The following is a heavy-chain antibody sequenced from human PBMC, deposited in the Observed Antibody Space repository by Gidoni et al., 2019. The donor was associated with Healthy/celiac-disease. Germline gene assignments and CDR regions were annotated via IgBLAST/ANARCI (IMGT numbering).Heavy chain of an antibody. CDR1: GGSFSGYY. Sequence: QVQLQQWGAGLLKPSETLSLTCAVYGGSFSGYYWSWIRQPPGKGLEWIGEINHSGSTNYNPSLKSRVTISVDTSKNQFSLKLSSVTAADTAVYYCARGSSLTANDVDYWGQGTLVTVSS. CDR3: ARGSSLTANDVDY. V-gene: IGHV4-34*01. D-gene: IGHD3-9*01. J-gene: IGHJ4*02. CDR2: INHSGST.